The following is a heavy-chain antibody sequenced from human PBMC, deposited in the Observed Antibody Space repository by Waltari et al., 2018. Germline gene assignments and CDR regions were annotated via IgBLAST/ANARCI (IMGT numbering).Heavy chain of an antibody. D-gene: IGHD5-12*01. Sequence: QVQLVESGGGVVQPGGSLRLSCAASGFTFSSYGMTWFRQAPGKGLEWVAFIRYDGSNKYYADSVKGRFTISRDNSKNTLYLQMNSLRAEDTAVYYCAKIVRGGYDYKYFDYWGQGTLVTVSS. J-gene: IGHJ4*02. CDR3: AKIVRGGYDYKYFDY. V-gene: IGHV3-30*02. CDR1: GFTFSSYG. CDR2: IRYDGSNK.